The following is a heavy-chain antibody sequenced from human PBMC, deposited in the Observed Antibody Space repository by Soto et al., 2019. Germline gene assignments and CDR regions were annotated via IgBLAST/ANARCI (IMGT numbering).Heavy chain of an antibody. CDR1: GFIFNNYG. D-gene: IGHD2-2*01. V-gene: IGHV3-23*01. J-gene: IGHJ4*02. CDR3: VKDLYRSSTMPCLDH. Sequence: GGSLRLSCKASGFIFNNYGMSWVRQAPGKGLEWVSGISDSGDSTYYADSMRGRFTISRDNSKNTLYLQMNSLRPEDTAMYYCVKDLYRSSTMPCLDHWGQGALVTVLL. CDR2: ISDSGDST.